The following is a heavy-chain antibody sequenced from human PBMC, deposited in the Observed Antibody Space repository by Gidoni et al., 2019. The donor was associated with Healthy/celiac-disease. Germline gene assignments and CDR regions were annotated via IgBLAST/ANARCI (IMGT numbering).Heavy chain of an antibody. CDR2: IYYSGST. D-gene: IGHD2-15*01. CDR3: ARGRGVVVVAATKSKSYFDY. J-gene: IGHJ4*02. V-gene: IGHV4-59*01. Sequence: QVQLQESGPGLVKPSETLSLTCTVSGGSISSYYWSWIRQPPGKGLEWIGYIYYSGSTNYNPSLKSRVTISVDTSKNQFSLKLSSVTAADTAVYYCARGRGVVVVAATKSKSYFDYWGQGTLVTVSS. CDR1: GGSISSYY.